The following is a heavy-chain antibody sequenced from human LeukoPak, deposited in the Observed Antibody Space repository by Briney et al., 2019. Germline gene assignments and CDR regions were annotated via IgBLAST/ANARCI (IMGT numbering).Heavy chain of an antibody. J-gene: IGHJ4*02. D-gene: IGHD3-9*01. Sequence: PGGSLRLSCAASGFTFSSSAMHWVRQAPGKGLEWVTVISYDGSKKYYADSVKGRFTISRDNSKNTLYLQMNSLRAEDTAVYYCAKGGRVLRYFDWLSQPTHHYFDYWGQGTLVTVSS. CDR1: GFTFSSSA. CDR3: AKGGRVLRYFDWLSQPTHHYFDY. CDR2: ISYDGSKK. V-gene: IGHV3-30*04.